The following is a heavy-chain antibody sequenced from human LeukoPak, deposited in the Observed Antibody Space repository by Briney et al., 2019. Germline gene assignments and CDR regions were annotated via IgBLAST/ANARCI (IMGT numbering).Heavy chain of an antibody. CDR2: ISGSGGST. Sequence: PGGSLRLSCAASGFRFRTYAMSWVRQAPGKGLEWVSAISGSGGSTYYADSVKGRFTISRDNSKNTLYLQMNSLRAEDTAVYYCAKDGVVVTPNTTVWGQGTLVTVSS. V-gene: IGHV3-23*01. J-gene: IGHJ4*02. D-gene: IGHD3-22*01. CDR1: GFRFRTYA. CDR3: AKDGVVVTPNTTV.